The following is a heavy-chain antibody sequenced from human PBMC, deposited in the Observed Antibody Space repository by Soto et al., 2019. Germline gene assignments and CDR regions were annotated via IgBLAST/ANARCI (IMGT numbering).Heavy chain of an antibody. D-gene: IGHD3-10*01. V-gene: IGHV3-21*01. J-gene: IGHJ6*02. CDR2: ISSSSFSI. CDR1: GFTFSSYS. Sequence: EVQLVESGGGLVKPGGSLRLSCAASGFTFSSYSMNWVQAPGKGLEWVSSISSSSFSINYADSVKGRFSISRDNAQNSLHLQMNNXXXXXXXVYYCARNESSNIYGMDVWGQGTTVTVSS. CDR3: ARNESSNIYGMDV.